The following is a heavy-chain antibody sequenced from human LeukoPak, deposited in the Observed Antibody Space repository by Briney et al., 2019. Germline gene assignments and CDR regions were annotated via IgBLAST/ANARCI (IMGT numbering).Heavy chain of an antibody. CDR1: GFTFSSYA. Sequence: AGGSLRLSCAASGFTFSSYAMSWVRQAPGKGLEWVSAISGSGGSTYYADSVKGRFTISRDNSKNTLYLQMNSLRAEDTAVYYCARDFNWNDAPDYWGQGTLVTVSS. D-gene: IGHD1-20*01. CDR2: ISGSGGST. V-gene: IGHV3-23*01. CDR3: ARDFNWNDAPDY. J-gene: IGHJ4*02.